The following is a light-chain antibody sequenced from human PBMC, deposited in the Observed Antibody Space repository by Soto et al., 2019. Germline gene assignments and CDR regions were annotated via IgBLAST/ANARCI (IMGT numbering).Light chain of an antibody. Sequence: QSVLTQPPSASGTPGQRVTISCSGSSSNIGSNYVYWYQQLPGTAPKLMIYDVNNRPSGVSNRFSGSKSGNTAYLTISGLQVEDEAEYFCFSFTTTSTHVFGTGTKLTVL. V-gene: IGLV1-47*02. J-gene: IGLJ1*01. CDR3: FSFTTTSTHV. CDR2: DVN. CDR1: SSNIGSNY.